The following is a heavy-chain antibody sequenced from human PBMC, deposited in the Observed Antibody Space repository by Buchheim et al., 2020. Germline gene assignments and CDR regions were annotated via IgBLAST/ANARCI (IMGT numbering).Heavy chain of an antibody. V-gene: IGHV3-30*18. J-gene: IGHJ6*02. CDR3: AKGGSYSYYYYGMDV. D-gene: IGHD1-26*01. CDR1: GFTFSSYG. CDR2: ISYDGSNK. Sequence: QVQLVESGGGVVQPGRSLRLSCAASGFTFSSYGMHWVRQAPGKGLEWVAVISYDGSNKYYADSVKGRVTISRDNSKNTLYLQMNSLRAEDTAVYYCAKGGSYSYYYYGMDVWGQGTT.